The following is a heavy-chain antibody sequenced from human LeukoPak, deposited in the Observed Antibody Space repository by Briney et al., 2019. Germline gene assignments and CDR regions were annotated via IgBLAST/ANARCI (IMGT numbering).Heavy chain of an antibody. CDR1: GMTFNKYA. CDR3: ARPGVAAGATMGWFDP. J-gene: IGHJ5*02. D-gene: IGHD6-13*01. CDR2: ISGSGGTT. V-gene: IGHV3-23*01. Sequence: GGSLRLSCAASGMTFNKYAMSWVRQAPGKGLEWVSGISGSGGTTYYADSVKGRFTISRDNSENTMYLQMNRLRDEDTAIYYCARPGVAAGATMGWFDPWGQGTLVTVSS.